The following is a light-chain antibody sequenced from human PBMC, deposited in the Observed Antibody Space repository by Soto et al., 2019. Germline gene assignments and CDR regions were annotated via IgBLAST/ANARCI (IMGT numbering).Light chain of an antibody. CDR3: CSYAGSSTVV. J-gene: IGLJ2*01. Sequence: QSALTQPASVSGSPGQSITISCTGTSSDVGSYNLVSWYQQHPGKAPKLMIYEGSKRPSGVSNRFSGSKSGNTASLTISGLQAEDEADYYCCSYAGSSTVVFGGGTQLPS. V-gene: IGLV2-23*01. CDR1: SSDVGSYNL. CDR2: EGS.